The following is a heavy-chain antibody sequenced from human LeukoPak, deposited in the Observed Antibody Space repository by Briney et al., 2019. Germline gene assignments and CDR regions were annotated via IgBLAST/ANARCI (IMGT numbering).Heavy chain of an antibody. CDR2: ISFYNGDT. J-gene: IGHJ4*02. D-gene: IGHD6-19*01. V-gene: IGHV1-18*01. CDR1: GYTFNHHG. Sequence: ASVKVSCKASGYTFNHHGISWVRQAPGQGLEWLGWISFYNGDTHYAQKFQGRVTMTTDTSTTTASMELRSLRSDDTALYYCARDPTNTSGRYAFFDYWGQGTLVTVSS. CDR3: ARDPTNTSGRYAFFDY.